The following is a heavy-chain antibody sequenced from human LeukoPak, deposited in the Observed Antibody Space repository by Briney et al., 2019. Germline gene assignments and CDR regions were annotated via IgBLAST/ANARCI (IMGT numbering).Heavy chain of an antibody. Sequence: SQTLSLTCTVSGGLISRIEYYWSWIRQSPVKGLEWLGHIYHTGTTLYSPHLNNRLTVSVDSSRNQFSLTLNSVTAADTAVYYCASVSVWELATHPGGSFDYWGRGILVTVSS. CDR3: ASVSVWELATHPGGSFDY. CDR1: GGLISRIEYY. J-gene: IGHJ4*02. D-gene: IGHD1-26*01. V-gene: IGHV4-30-4*01. CDR2: IYHTGTT.